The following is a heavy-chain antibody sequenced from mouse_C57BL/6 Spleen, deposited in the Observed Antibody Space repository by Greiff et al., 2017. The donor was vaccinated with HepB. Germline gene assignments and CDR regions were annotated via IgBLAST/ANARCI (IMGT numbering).Heavy chain of an antibody. J-gene: IGHJ2*01. D-gene: IGHD3-3*01. CDR2: ISSGGDYI. CDR3: TRGDSRLYYFDY. Sequence: EVQLVESGEGLVKPGGSLKLSCAASGFTFSSYAMSWVRQTPEKRLEWVAYISSGGDYIYYADTVKGRFTISRDSARNTLYLQMSSLKSEDTAMYYCTRGDSRLYYFDYWGQGTTLTVSS. V-gene: IGHV5-9-1*02. CDR1: GFTFSSYA.